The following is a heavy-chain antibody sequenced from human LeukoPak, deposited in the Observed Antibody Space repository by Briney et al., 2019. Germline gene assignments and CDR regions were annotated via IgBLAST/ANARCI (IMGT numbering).Heavy chain of an antibody. CDR1: RFTFSSYG. Sequence: GGSLRLSCAASRFTFSSYGMHWVRQAPGKGLEWVAVIWYDGSNKYYADSVKGRFTISRDNSKNTLYLQMNSLRAEDTAVYYCARDSVGYYDSSGTPDYWGQGTLVTVSS. V-gene: IGHV3-33*01. CDR2: IWYDGSNK. CDR3: ARDSVGYYDSSGTPDY. D-gene: IGHD3-22*01. J-gene: IGHJ4*02.